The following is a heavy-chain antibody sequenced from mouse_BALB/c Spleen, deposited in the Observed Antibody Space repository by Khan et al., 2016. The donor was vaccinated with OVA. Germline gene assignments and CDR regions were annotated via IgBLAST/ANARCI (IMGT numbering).Heavy chain of an antibody. Sequence: VQLQQPGPELVRPGASVKIFCTASGYSFTGYFMNWVMQSHGKSLEWIGRINPHIGETFYNQRFKDKATLTVDESSSTANMELRSLASEDSAVYYCTRIYRSDFDYWGQGTTLTVSP. CDR3: TRIYRSDFDY. D-gene: IGHD1-1*01. V-gene: IGHV1-20*02. CDR1: GYSFTGYF. J-gene: IGHJ2*01. CDR2: INPHIGET.